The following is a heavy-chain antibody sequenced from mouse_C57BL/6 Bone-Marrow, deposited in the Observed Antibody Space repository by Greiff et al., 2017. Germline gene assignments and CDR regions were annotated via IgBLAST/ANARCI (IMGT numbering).Heavy chain of an antibody. D-gene: IGHD4-1*01. CDR1: GYSFTDYY. J-gene: IGHJ3*01. CDR3: AISNWVMFAY. V-gene: IGHV1-39*01. CDR2: INPNYGAT. Sequence: VQLKESGPELVKPGASVKISCKASGYSFTDYYMNWVKQSNGKGLEWIGVINPNYGATSYNQKFKGKATLTVDKLSSTAYMQLNSLTSEDSAVYYCAISNWVMFAYWGQGTLVTVAA.